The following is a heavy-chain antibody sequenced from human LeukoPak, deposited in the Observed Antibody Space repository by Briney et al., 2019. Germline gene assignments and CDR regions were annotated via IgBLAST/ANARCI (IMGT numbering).Heavy chain of an antibody. D-gene: IGHD6-19*01. J-gene: IGHJ4*02. CDR2: ISSSSSYI. CDR1: GFTFSSYS. V-gene: IGHV3-21*01. Sequence: GGSLRLSCAASGFTFSSYSMNWVRQAPGKGLEWVSSISSSSSYIYYADSVKGRFTISRDNAKNSLYLQMNSLRAEDTAVYYCARVDSSGWIYYFDYWGQGTLVTVSS. CDR3: ARVDSSGWIYYFDY.